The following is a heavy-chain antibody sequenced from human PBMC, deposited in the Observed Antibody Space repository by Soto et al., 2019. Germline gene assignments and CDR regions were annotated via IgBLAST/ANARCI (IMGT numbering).Heavy chain of an antibody. V-gene: IGHV1-18*01. J-gene: IGHJ6*02. CDR2: ISAYNGNT. D-gene: IGHD6-13*01. Sequence: VASVKVSCKASGYTFTSYGISWVRQAPGQGLEWMGWISAYNGNTNYAQKLQGRVTMTTDTSTSTAYMELRSLRSDDTAVYYCARVGSYSSSWSRTEYYYYYGMDVWGQGTKVTVYS. CDR3: ARVGSYSSSWSRTEYYYYYGMDV. CDR1: GYTFTSYG.